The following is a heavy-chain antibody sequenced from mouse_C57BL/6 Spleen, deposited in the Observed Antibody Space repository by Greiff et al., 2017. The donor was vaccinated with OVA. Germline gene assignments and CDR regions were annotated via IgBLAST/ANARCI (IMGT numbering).Heavy chain of an antibody. J-gene: IGHJ3*01. CDR3: IRGWFAY. Sequence: EVKVEESGGGLVQPGGSMKLSCVASGFTFSNYWMNWVRQSPEKGLEWVAQIRLKSDNYATHYAESVKGRFTISRDDSKSSVYLQMNNLRAEDTGIYYCIRGWFAYWGQGTLVTVSA. CDR2: IRLKSDNYAT. CDR1: GFTFSNYW. V-gene: IGHV6-3*01.